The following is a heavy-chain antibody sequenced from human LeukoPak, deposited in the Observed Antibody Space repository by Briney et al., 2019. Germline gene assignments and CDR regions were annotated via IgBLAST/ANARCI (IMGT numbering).Heavy chain of an antibody. Sequence: SETLSLTCTVSGGSISSYYWSWIRQPPRKGLEWIGCIYNRGSTNYNPSLKSRVTISVDTSKNQFSLKLSSVTAADTAVYYCAREGNYDILTGLDAFDIWGQGTMVTVSS. CDR2: IYNRGST. J-gene: IGHJ3*02. CDR3: AREGNYDILTGLDAFDI. D-gene: IGHD3-9*01. CDR1: GGSISSYY. V-gene: IGHV4-59*01.